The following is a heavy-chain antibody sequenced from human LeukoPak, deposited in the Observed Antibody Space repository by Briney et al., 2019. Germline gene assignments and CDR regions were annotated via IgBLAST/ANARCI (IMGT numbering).Heavy chain of an antibody. D-gene: IGHD3-22*01. CDR3: ARAMIVPHYYYYGMDV. CDR1: GYTFTSYG. J-gene: IGHJ6*02. Sequence: GASVKVSCKASGYTFTSYGISWARQAPGQGLEWMGWISAYNGNTNYAQKLQGRVTMTTDTSTSTAYMELRSLRSDDTAVYYCARAMIVPHYYYYGMDVWGQGTTVTVSS. CDR2: ISAYNGNT. V-gene: IGHV1-18*01.